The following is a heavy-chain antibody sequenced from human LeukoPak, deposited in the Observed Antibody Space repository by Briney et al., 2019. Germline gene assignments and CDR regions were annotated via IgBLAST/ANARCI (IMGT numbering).Heavy chain of an antibody. J-gene: IGHJ4*02. CDR2: ISSSGSTL. D-gene: IGHD6-19*01. CDR1: GFTFSSYE. Sequence: GGSLRLSCAASGFTFSSYEMNWVRQAPGKGLEWVSYISSSGSTLYYADSVKGRFTISRDNAKNSLYLQMNSLRAEDTAVYYCARDRGAQWLVPLDYWGQGTLVTVSS. CDR3: ARDRGAQWLVPLDY. V-gene: IGHV3-48*03.